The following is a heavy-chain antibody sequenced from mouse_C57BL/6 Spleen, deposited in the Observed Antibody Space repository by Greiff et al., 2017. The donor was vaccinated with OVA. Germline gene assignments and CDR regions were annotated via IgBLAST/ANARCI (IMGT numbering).Heavy chain of an antibody. D-gene: IGHD2-12*01. Sequence: VQLQQSGAELVRPGASVKLSCTASGFNIKDYYMHWVKQRPEQGLEWIGRIDPEDGDTEYAPKFQGKATMTADTSSNTAYRQLSSLTSEDTAVYYCTTPGAYYMNLYAMYYWGQGTSVTVSS. CDR1: GFNIKDYY. CDR2: IDPEDGDT. J-gene: IGHJ4*01. V-gene: IGHV14-1*01. CDR3: TTPGAYYMNLYAMYY.